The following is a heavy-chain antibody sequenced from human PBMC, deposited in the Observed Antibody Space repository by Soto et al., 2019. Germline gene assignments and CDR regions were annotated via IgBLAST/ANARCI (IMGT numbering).Heavy chain of an antibody. CDR3: ARDGHNTNDVDH. V-gene: IGHV3-7*01. J-gene: IGHJ5*02. D-gene: IGHD1-20*01. CDR1: GFTFDDYW. Sequence: ESGGVLVQPGGSLRLSCVAPGFTFDDYWMNWVRQAPGKGLEWVAIINKDGSERYYVDSVKGRFTISRDNSKNSLFLQMNSLRAEDTALYYCARDGHNTNDVDHWGQGTLVTVSS. CDR2: INKDGSER.